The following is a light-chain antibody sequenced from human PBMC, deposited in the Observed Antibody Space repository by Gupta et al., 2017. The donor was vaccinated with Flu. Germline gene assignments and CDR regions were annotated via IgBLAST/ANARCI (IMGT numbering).Light chain of an antibody. J-gene: IGKJ1*01. CDR3: MQALQTPWT. Sequence: DIVMTQSPLSLPVTPGEPASISCRSSQNLLHSNGYNYLDWYLQKPGQSPQLLIYLGSNRASGVPDRFSGSGSGTDITLKISRVEAEDVGLYYCMQALQTPWTFGQGTKVEIK. CDR2: LGS. CDR1: QNLLHSNGYNY. V-gene: IGKV2-28*01.